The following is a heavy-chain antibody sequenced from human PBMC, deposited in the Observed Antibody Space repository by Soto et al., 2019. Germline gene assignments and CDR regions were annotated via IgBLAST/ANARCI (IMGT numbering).Heavy chain of an antibody. Sequence: SETLSLTCAVYGGSFSGYYWSWIRQPPGKGLEWIGEINHSGSTNYNPSLKSRVTISVDTSKNQFSLKLSSVTAADTAVYYCARGLGELLLYYWGQGTLVTVSS. J-gene: IGHJ4*02. CDR2: INHSGST. D-gene: IGHD3-16*01. V-gene: IGHV4-34*01. CDR1: GGSFSGYY. CDR3: ARGLGELLLYY.